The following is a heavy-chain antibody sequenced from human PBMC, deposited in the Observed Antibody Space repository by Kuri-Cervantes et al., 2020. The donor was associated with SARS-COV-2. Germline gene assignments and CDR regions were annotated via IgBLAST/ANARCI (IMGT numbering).Heavy chain of an antibody. D-gene: IGHD5-24*01. CDR1: GGSISSSSYY. CDR2: IYYSGST. V-gene: IGHV4-39*01. Sequence: ESLKISCTVSGGSISSSSYYWGWIRQPPGKGLEWIGSIYYSGSTHYNPSLKSRVTISVDTSKNQFSLKLSSVTAADTAVYYCARLSSRDGYNHFDYWGQGTLVTVSS. J-gene: IGHJ4*02. CDR3: ARLSSRDGYNHFDY.